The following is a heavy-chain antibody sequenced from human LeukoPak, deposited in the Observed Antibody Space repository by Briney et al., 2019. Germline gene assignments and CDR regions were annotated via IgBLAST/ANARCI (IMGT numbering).Heavy chain of an antibody. J-gene: IGHJ6*02. D-gene: IGHD3-10*01. Sequence: PSETLSLTCAVSGGSLSSGSYYWSWIRQPAGKGLEWVGRIYTSGSTNYNPSHKSRVTISVDTSKNQFSLKLSSVTAADTAVYYCASGVRGVIPFYYYGMDVWGQGTTVTVSS. CDR3: ASGVRGVIPFYYYGMDV. CDR1: GGSLSSGSYY. CDR2: IYTSGST. V-gene: IGHV4-61*02.